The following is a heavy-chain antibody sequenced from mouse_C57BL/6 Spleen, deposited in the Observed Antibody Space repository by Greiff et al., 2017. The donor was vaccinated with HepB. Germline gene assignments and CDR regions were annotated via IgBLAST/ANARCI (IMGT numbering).Heavy chain of an antibody. Sequence: VQLQQSGAELVRPGTSVKVSCKASGYAFTNYLIEWVKQRPGQGLEWIGLINPGSGGTNYNEKFKGKATLTADKSSSTAYMQLSSLTSEDSAVYFCASPGFAYWGQGTLVTVSA. J-gene: IGHJ3*01. CDR3: ASPGFAY. CDR1: GYAFTNYL. CDR2: INPGSGGT. V-gene: IGHV1-54*01.